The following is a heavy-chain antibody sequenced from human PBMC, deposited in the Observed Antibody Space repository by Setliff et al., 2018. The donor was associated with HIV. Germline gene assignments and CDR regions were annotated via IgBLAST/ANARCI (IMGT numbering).Heavy chain of an antibody. V-gene: IGHV4-4*02. CDR1: GDSINSFFW. D-gene: IGHD2-2*01. J-gene: IGHJ6*03. CDR3: ARGRDSSTWYFSHFYYYYYMDV. Sequence: SETLSLTCAVSGDSINSFFWWTWVRQPPGKRPQWIGEIDESGTTNYNPSLKSRVTISVDTSKNQFFLKLTSVTAADSARYFCARGRDSSTWYFSHFYYYYYMDVWSRGTTVTVSS. CDR2: IDESGTT.